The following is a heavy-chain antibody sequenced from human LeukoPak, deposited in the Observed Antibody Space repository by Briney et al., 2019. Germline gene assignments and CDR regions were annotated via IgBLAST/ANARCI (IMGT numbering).Heavy chain of an antibody. J-gene: IGHJ4*02. CDR1: GFTFSSYS. CDR2: SSSSSSCI. D-gene: IGHD6-13*01. V-gene: IGHV3-21*01. Sequence: GGSLRLSCAASGFTFSSYSMNWVRQAPGKGLEWVSSSSSSSSCIYYADSVKGRFTISRDNAKNSLYLQMNSLRAEDTAVYYCARYPGIAAAGYWGQGTLVTVSS. CDR3: ARYPGIAAAGY.